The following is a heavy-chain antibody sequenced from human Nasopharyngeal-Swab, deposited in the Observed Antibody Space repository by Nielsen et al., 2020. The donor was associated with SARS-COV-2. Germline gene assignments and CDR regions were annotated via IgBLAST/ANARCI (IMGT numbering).Heavy chain of an antibody. CDR2: IYSRGST. CDR3: ARQMGTS. V-gene: IGHV4-59*08. CDR1: GDSTSTSP. Sequence: SETLSRTCQVSGDSTSTSPWSWTPQSPGKGLEWIGYIYSRGSTNYNPSLKSRVTISVDTSKNEFSLRLNSVTAADTAVYFCARQMGTSWGQGTLVTVSS. J-gene: IGHJ4*02. D-gene: IGHD1-14*01.